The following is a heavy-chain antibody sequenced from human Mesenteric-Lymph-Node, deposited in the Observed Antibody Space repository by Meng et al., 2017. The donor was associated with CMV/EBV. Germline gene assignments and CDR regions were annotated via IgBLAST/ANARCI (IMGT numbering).Heavy chain of an antibody. D-gene: IGHD6-13*01. CDR2: IYYSGST. J-gene: IGHJ5*02. Sequence: GSLRLSCAVYGGSFSGYFWTWIRQSPLKGLEWIGYIYYSGSTNYNPSLKSRVTISVDTSKNQFSLKLSSVTAADTAVYYCARDDGSSWSNWFDPWGQGTLVTVSS. CDR1: GGSFSGYF. CDR3: ARDDGSSWSNWFDP. V-gene: IGHV4-59*01.